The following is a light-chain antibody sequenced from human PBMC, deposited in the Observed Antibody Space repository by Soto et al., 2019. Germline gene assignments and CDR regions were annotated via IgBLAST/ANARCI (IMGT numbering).Light chain of an antibody. CDR2: SNN. CDR1: SSNIRSNT. J-gene: IGLJ3*02. Sequence: QSVLTQPPSASGTPGQRVTISCSGSSSNIRSNTVNWYQQLPGTAPKLLIYSNNQQPSGVPDRFSGSKSGTSASLAISGHQSEDEADYYCAAWDGSLNGWVFGGGTQLTVL. V-gene: IGLV1-44*01. CDR3: AAWDGSLNGWV.